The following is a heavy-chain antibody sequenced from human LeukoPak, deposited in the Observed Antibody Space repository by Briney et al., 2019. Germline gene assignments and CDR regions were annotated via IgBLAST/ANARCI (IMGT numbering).Heavy chain of an antibody. CDR2: IRGSGGST. J-gene: IGHJ5*02. V-gene: IGHV3-23*01. D-gene: IGHD2-15*01. Sequence: GGSLRLSCGASGFTFSSYAMSWVRQAPGKGLEWVSGIRGSGGSTYYADSVKGRFTISRDNSKNTLYLQMNTLRAEDTAVYYCAKVGVVPNWFDPWGQGTLVTVSS. CDR1: GFTFSSYA. CDR3: AKVGVVPNWFDP.